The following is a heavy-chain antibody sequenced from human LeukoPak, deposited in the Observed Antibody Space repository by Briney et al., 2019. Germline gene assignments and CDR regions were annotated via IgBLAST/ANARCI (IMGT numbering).Heavy chain of an antibody. D-gene: IGHD2-2*03. CDR3: ARVDDLDAFDT. Sequence: PGGSLRLSCAASGFTFSSYAMHWVRQAPGKGLEWVAVIADDGSNKYYADSVKGRFTISRDNSNNTLCLQMNSLRVEDTAVYYCARVDDLDAFDTWGQGTLVTVSS. CDR1: GFTFSSYA. CDR2: IADDGSNK. V-gene: IGHV3-30*04. J-gene: IGHJ3*02.